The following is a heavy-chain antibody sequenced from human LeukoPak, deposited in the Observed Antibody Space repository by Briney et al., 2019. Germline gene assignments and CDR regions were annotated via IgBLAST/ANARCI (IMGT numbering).Heavy chain of an antibody. Sequence: GGSLRLSCAASGFTFSDYYMSWIRKAPGKGLEWVSYISSSGSTIYYADSVKGRFTISRDNAKNSPYLQMNSLRAEDTAVYYCARTEVLTLQPDAFDIWGQGTMVTVSS. J-gene: IGHJ3*02. CDR1: GFTFSDYY. CDR2: ISSSGSTI. CDR3: ARTEVLTLQPDAFDI. D-gene: IGHD2/OR15-2a*01. V-gene: IGHV3-11*04.